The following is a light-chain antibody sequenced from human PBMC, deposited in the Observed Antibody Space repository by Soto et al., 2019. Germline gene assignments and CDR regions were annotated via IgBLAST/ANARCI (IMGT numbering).Light chain of an antibody. CDR1: QTMSNW. J-gene: IGKJ1*01. Sequence: DIQMTHSPSTLSASVEDRVRITCWASQTMSNWLGWYQEKPVKAPTLLIYDASRLESRVPSRFRRSGSGTEFTLTISSLQPDDFATYYCQQYNSYSGTFGQGTKV. V-gene: IGKV1-5*01. CDR2: DAS. CDR3: QQYNSYSGT.